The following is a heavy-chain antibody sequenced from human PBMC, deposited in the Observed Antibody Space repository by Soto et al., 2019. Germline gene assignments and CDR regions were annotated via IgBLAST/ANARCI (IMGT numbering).Heavy chain of an antibody. CDR1: GGSISSYY. J-gene: IGHJ4*02. Sequence: QVQLQESGPGLVKPSETLSLTCTDSGGSISSYYWSWIRQPPGKGLEWIGYIYYSGSTNYNPSLKSRVTISVDTSKNQFSLKLSSVTAADTAVYYCARSWGYYFDYWGQGILVTVSS. V-gene: IGHV4-59*01. D-gene: IGHD3-16*01. CDR2: IYYSGST. CDR3: ARSWGYYFDY.